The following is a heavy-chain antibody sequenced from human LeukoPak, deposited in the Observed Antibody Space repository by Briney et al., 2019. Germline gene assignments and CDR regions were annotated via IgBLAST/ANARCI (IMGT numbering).Heavy chain of an antibody. CDR2: ISAYNGNT. V-gene: IGHV1-18*01. CDR1: GGTISSYA. Sequence: GASVKVSCKASGGTISSYAISWVRQAPGQGLEWMGWISAYNGNTNYAQKLQGRVTMTTDTSTSTAYMELRSLRSDDTAVYYCARVTADYDSSGYYYANFDYWGQGTLVTVSS. J-gene: IGHJ4*02. CDR3: ARVTADYDSSGYYYANFDY. D-gene: IGHD3-22*01.